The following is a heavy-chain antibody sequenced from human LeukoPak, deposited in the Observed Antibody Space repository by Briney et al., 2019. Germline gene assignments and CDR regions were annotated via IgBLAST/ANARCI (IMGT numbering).Heavy chain of an antibody. D-gene: IGHD3-22*01. J-gene: IGHJ4*02. CDR3: ARFYDKRGHDY. CDR2: ISAYTGNT. Sequence: GASVKVSCKASGYTFTSYGISWVRQAPGQGLELMGWISAYTGNTNYAQKFQGRVTMPRDTSTNTAYMELRSLRFDDTAVYYCARFYDKRGHDYWGQGSLVTVSS. CDR1: GYTFTSYG. V-gene: IGHV1-18*01.